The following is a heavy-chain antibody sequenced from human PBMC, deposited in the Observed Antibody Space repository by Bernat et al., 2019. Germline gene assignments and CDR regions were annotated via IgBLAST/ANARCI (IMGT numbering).Heavy chain of an antibody. CDR3: ASHRGIAAAGPPPWFDP. Sequence: QLQLQESGPGLVKPSETLSLTCTVSGGSISSSSYYWGWIRQPPGKGLEWIGSIYYSGSTYYNPSLKSRVTISVDTSKNQFSLKLSSVTAAETAVYYCASHRGIAAAGPPPWFDPWGQGTLVTVSS. CDR2: IYYSGST. CDR1: GGSISSSSYY. D-gene: IGHD6-13*01. J-gene: IGHJ5*02. V-gene: IGHV4-39*01.